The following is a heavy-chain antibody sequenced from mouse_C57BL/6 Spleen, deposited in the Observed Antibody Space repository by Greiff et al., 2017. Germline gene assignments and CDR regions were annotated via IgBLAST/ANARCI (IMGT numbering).Heavy chain of an antibody. V-gene: IGHV1-81*01. J-gene: IGHJ3*01. D-gene: IGHD2-3*01. CDR3: AREGDSYDGYPWGFAY. Sequence: VQLQESGAELARPGASVKLSCKASGYTFTSYGISWVKQRTGQGLEWIGEIYPRSGNTYYNEKFKGKATLTADKSSSTAYMELRSLTSEDSAVYFCAREGDSYDGYPWGFAYWGQGTLVTVSA. CDR1: GYTFTSYG. CDR2: IYPRSGNT.